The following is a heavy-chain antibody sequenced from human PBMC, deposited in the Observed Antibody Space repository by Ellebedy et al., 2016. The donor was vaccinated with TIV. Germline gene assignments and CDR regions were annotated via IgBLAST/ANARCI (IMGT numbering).Heavy chain of an antibody. D-gene: IGHD3-22*01. CDR1: GFTFSSYG. CDR2: ISYDGSNK. V-gene: IGHV3-30*03. Sequence: GESLKISCAASGFTFSSYGMHWVRQAPGKGLDWVAVISYDGSNKYYADSVKGRFTISRDNSKNTLNLQMNSLRAEDTAVYYCARVGIVVVINYYFDYWGQGTLVTVSS. CDR3: ARVGIVVVINYYFDY. J-gene: IGHJ4*02.